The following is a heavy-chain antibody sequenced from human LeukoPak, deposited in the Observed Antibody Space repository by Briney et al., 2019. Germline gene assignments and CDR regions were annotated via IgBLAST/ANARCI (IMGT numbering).Heavy chain of an antibody. J-gene: IGHJ4*02. CDR1: GFTFSSNY. Sequence: GGSLRLSCAASGFTFSSNYMSWGRQAPGKGLEGGSVIYSGGSTYYSDSVRGGGTISRDNSKNTLYLQMNSLRAEDTAVYYCARAGDYGDPLDYWGQGTLVTVSS. CDR2: IYSGGST. CDR3: ARAGDYGDPLDY. D-gene: IGHD4-17*01. V-gene: IGHV3-53*01.